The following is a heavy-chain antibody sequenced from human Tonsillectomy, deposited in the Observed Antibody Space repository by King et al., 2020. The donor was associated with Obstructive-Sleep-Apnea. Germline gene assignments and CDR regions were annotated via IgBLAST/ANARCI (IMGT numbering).Heavy chain of an antibody. V-gene: IGHV3-49*03. CDR1: GFTSGDYA. CDR2: IRSKAYGGTS. J-gene: IGHJ4*02. D-gene: IGHD3-9*01. Sequence: VQLVESGGGLVQPGRSLRLSCTASGFTSGDYAMTWFRQAPGKGLEWVGFIRSKAYGGTSEYASSVKGRFTISRVDSKTIAYLPMNSLKTEDTGVYYCTRPPLALTFSRLAEWLDYWGQGTLVTVSS. CDR3: TRPPLALTFSRLAEWLDY.